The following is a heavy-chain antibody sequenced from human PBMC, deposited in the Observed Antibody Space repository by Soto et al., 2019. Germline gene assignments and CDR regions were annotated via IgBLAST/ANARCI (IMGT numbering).Heavy chain of an antibody. D-gene: IGHD3-16*01. V-gene: IGHV4-30-4*01. CDR2: IYDGCST. Sequence: QVQLQESGPGLVKPSQTLSLTCTVSGGSVSSGNYCWSLIRQSPDKGLEWIGHIYDGCSTYSNPSLKSRVSTSVDTSKTQFSMQLSSGNAADTAVYYCTRGTSGDQVDSWGQGTLVTVSS. CDR1: GGSVSSGNYC. J-gene: IGHJ4*02. CDR3: TRGTSGDQVDS.